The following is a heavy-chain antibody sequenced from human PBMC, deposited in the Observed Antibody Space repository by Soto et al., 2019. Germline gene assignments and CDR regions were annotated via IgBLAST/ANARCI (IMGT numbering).Heavy chain of an antibody. CDR1: GGSISSGDYH. J-gene: IGHJ6*03. CDR2: IYYSGTT. CDR3: AREVIVVVPSARYMDV. V-gene: IGHV4-31*03. Sequence: QVQLQESGPGMVKPSQTLSLTCTVSGGSISSGDYHWSWIRQHPGKGLEWIGYIYYSGTTYDNPSLKSRVTRSVDTSKNPFSLKLSSVTAADTAVYYCAREVIVVVPSARYMDVWGKGTTVTVSS. D-gene: IGHD2-2*01.